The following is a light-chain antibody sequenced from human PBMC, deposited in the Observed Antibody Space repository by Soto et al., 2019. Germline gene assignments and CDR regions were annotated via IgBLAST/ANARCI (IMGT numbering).Light chain of an antibody. CDR3: QQYNKWPPLT. J-gene: IGKJ4*01. CDR1: RSVRTD. CDR2: AAS. V-gene: IGKV3-15*01. Sequence: EIVMRQSPATLSVSPGERATLSCRASRSVRTDLAWYQQKPGQPPRLLIYAASTRATGGPARFSGSGPGTEFTLTISSLQSEDFGVYYCQQYNKWPPLTFGGGTKVDIK.